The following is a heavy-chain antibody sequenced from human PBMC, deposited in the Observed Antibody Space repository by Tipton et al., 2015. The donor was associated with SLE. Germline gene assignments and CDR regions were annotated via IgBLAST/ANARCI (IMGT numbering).Heavy chain of an antibody. J-gene: IGHJ4*02. D-gene: IGHD1-1*01. V-gene: IGHV3-30*04. CDR1: GFTFSTYA. CDR2: ISYDGSNK. CDR3: ARGTTTIYDY. Sequence: SLRLSCAASGFTFSTYAMHWVRQAPVKGLEWVAVISYDGSNKYYTDSARGRFTISRDNSKNTLYLQMNSLRAEDTAVYYCARGTTTIYDYWGQGTLVTVSS.